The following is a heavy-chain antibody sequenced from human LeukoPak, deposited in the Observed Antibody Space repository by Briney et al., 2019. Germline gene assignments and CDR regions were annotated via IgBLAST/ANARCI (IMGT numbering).Heavy chain of an antibody. J-gene: IGHJ3*02. D-gene: IGHD1-26*01. Sequence: ASVKVSCKASGYTFTGYYMHWVRQAPGQGLEWMGRINPNTGGTDYAQKLQGRVTMTTDTSTSTAYMELRSLRSDDTAVYYCARVGELEDAFDIWGQGTMVTVSS. CDR3: ARVGELEDAFDI. CDR2: INPNTGGT. V-gene: IGHV1-2*06. CDR1: GYTFTGYY.